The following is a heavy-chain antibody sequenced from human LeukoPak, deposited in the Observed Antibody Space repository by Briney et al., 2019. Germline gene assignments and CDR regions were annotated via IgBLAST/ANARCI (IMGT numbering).Heavy chain of an antibody. Sequence: PGGPLRLSCAASGFTFSSYSMNWVRQAPGKGLEWVSYISSRSSTIYYADSVKGRFTISRDNAKNSLYLQMNSLRAEDTAVYYCARPDLGAGTFDYWGQGTLVTVSS. J-gene: IGHJ4*02. D-gene: IGHD6-13*01. CDR1: GFTFSSYS. V-gene: IGHV3-48*01. CDR3: ARPDLGAGTFDY. CDR2: ISSRSSTI.